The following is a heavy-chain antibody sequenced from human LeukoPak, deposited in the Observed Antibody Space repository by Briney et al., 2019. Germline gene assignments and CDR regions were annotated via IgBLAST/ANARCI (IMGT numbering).Heavy chain of an antibody. CDR3: ARDRPNYYGSDGHYYRRDGDY. Sequence: GGSLRLSCAASGFTFSIYAMSWVRQTPGKGLEWVSSITSRDGTTYYADSVKVRFTISRDNSENTPYLQMNSLRAEDSALYYCARDRPNYYGSDGHYYRRDGDYWGQGTLVTVSS. CDR1: GFTFSIYA. D-gene: IGHD3-22*01. V-gene: IGHV3-23*01. CDR2: ITSRDGTT. J-gene: IGHJ4*02.